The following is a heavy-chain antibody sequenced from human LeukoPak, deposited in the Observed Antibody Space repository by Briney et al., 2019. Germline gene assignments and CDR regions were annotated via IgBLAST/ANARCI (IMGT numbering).Heavy chain of an antibody. V-gene: IGHV1-18*01. CDR1: GYTFSSYG. D-gene: IGHD4-23*01. CDR3: ARVSGGNSGNDY. CDR2: VSAYADDT. Sequence: ASVKVSCKASGYTFSSYGISWVRQAPGQGLEWMGWVSAYADDTNYVQKFQGRVTMTTDTSTSTAYMELSSLRSEDTAVYYCARVSGGNSGNDYWGQGTLVTVSS. J-gene: IGHJ4*02.